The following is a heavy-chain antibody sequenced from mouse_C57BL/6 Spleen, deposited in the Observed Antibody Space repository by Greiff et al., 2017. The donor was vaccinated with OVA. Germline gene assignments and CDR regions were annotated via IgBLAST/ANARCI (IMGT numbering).Heavy chain of an antibody. Sequence: VKVEESGPGLVAPSQSLSITCTVSGFSLTSYGVHWVRQPPGKGLEWLVVIWSDGSTTYNSALKSRLSISKDNSKSQVFLKMNSLQTDDTAMYYCASSADPFYYAMDYWGQGTSDTVSS. CDR1: GFSLTSYG. J-gene: IGHJ4*01. CDR3: ASSADPFYYAMDY. V-gene: IGHV2-6*03. CDR2: IWSDGST.